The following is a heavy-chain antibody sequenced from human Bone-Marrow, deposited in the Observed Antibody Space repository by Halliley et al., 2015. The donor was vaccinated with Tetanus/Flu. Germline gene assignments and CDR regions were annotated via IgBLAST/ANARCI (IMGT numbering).Heavy chain of an antibody. CDR2: IKRDGSEQ. D-gene: IGHD3-16*01. J-gene: IGHJ4*02. V-gene: IGHV3-7*04. CDR3: VRDHYDLAWRSYTGFDH. Sequence: IKRDGSEQHYADSVKGRFTISRDNLNNSMYLEMTNLRVEDTAVYFCVRDHYDLAWRSYTGFDHWGQGTLVTVSS.